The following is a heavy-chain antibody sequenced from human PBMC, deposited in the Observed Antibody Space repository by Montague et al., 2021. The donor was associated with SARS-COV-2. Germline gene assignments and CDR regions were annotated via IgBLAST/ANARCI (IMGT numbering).Heavy chain of an antibody. CDR1: GFSLNTSGVG. J-gene: IGHJ3*02. V-gene: IGHV2-5*02. D-gene: IGHD5-12*01. CDR2: IYWDDDK. CDR3: AHRRGRRLSAAFDI. Sequence: PALVKPTQTLTLTCTFSGFSLNTSGVGVGWVRQPPGKALEWLALIYWDDDKRYSPSLKSRLTITKDTAKNQVVLTMTNMDPVDTATYYCAHRRGRRLSAAFDIWGQGTMVTVSS.